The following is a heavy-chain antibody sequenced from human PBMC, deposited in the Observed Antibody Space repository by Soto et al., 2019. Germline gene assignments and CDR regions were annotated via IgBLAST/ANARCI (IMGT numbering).Heavy chain of an antibody. J-gene: IGHJ4*02. D-gene: IGHD3-22*01. Sequence: QVQLVQSGAEVKKPGASVKVSCKASGYTFTSYGISWVRQAPGQGLAWMGWISAYNGNTNYAQKLQGRVTMTTDTSTSTAYMELRSLRSDDTAVYYCARGYSNYYDSSGYYHTYYFDYWGQGTMVTVSS. CDR2: ISAYNGNT. CDR3: ARGYSNYYDSSGYYHTYYFDY. V-gene: IGHV1-18*04. CDR1: GYTFTSYG.